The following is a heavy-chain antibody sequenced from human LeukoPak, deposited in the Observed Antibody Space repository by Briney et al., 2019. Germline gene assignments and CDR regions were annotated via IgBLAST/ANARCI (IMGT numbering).Heavy chain of an antibody. CDR3: ATQAVAPYYYYGMDV. CDR1: GGSISSSSYY. D-gene: IGHD6-19*01. J-gene: IGHJ6*02. V-gene: IGHV4-39*01. Sequence: PSETLSLTCTVSGGSISSSSYYWGWLRQPPGTGLEWIGSIYYSGSTYYNPSLKSRVTISVDTSKNQFSLKLSSVTAADTAVYYCATQAVAPYYYYGMDVWGQGTTVTVSS. CDR2: IYYSGST.